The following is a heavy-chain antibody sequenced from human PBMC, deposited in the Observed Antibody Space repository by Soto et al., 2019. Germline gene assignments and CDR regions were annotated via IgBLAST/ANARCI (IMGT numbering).Heavy chain of an antibody. CDR2: TRKKANSYTT. CDR1: GFTFSDHN. V-gene: IGHV3-72*01. Sequence: EVQLVESGGGLVQPGGSLRLSCAASGFTFSDHNMDWVRQAPGKGLEWVGRTRKKANSYTTEYAASVKGRFTISRNDSKKSLYLQMNSLKTEDTAMYYCARLAPDWGQRTLVTVSS. CDR3: ARLAPD. J-gene: IGHJ4*02.